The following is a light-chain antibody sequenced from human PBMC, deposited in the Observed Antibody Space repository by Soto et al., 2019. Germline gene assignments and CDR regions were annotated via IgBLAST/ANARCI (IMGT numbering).Light chain of an antibody. CDR2: DAS. J-gene: IGKJ4*01. CDR3: QQRSNWQVT. CDR1: QSVSSY. V-gene: IGKV3-11*01. Sequence: EIVLTQSPATLSLSPVERATLSCRASQSVSSYLAWYQQKPGQAPRLLIYDASNRATGIPARFSGSGSGTDFTLTISSLEPEDFAVYYCQQRSNWQVTFGGGTKVEIK.